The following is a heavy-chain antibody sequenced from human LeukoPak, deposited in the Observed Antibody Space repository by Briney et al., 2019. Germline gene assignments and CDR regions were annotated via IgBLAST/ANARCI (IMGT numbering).Heavy chain of an antibody. CDR2: ISAYNGNT. V-gene: IGHV1-18*01. J-gene: IGHJ5*02. CDR1: GYTFTSYG. CDR3: ASSRSYDWDNWFDP. Sequence: ASVKVSCKASGYTFTSYGISWVRQAPGQGLEWMGWISAYNGNTNYAQKLQGRVTMTTDTSTSTAYMELRSLRPDDTAVYYCASSRSYDWDNWFDPWGQGTLVTVST. D-gene: IGHD3-9*01.